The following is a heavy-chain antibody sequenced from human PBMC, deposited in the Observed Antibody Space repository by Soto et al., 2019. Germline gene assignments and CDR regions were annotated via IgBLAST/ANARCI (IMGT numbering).Heavy chain of an antibody. CDR3: ARDPRVVPAAMGTYGMDV. J-gene: IGHJ6*02. Sequence: ASVPVSCKASGYTFTGYYMHWVRQAPGQGLGWMGWINPNSGGTNYAQKFQGRVTMTRDTSISTAYMELSRLRSDDTAVYYCARDPRVVPAAMGTYGMDVWGQGTTVTVSS. CDR1: GYTFTGYY. CDR2: INPNSGGT. V-gene: IGHV1-2*02. D-gene: IGHD2-2*01.